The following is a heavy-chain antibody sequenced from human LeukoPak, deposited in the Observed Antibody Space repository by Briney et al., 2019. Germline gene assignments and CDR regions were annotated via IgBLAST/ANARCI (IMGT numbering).Heavy chain of an antibody. CDR1: GFTFSNYG. CDR3: AKNIVVVPAAMSVGSSWYLASYFQH. CDR2: ISGSGGTT. Sequence: GGSLRLSCAASGFTFSNYGMNWVCQAPGKGLEWVSGISGSGGTTYYADSVKGRFTISRDSSKNTLYLQMNSLRAEDTAVYYCAKNIVVVPAAMSVGSSWYLASYFQHWGQGTLVTVSS. D-gene: IGHD2-2*01. V-gene: IGHV3-23*01. J-gene: IGHJ1*01.